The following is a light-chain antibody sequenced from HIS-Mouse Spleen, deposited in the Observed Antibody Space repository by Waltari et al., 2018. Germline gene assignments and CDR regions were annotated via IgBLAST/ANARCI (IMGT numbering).Light chain of an antibody. Sequence: QSALTQPASVSGSPGQSITISCTGPSSDVGGYNYVSWYQQHPGKAPKLIIYDFSNRPSGVSNRFSGSKSGNTASLTISGLQAEDEADYYCSSYTSSSFNVVFGGGTKLTVL. CDR2: DFS. CDR1: SSDVGGYNY. V-gene: IGLV2-14*03. J-gene: IGLJ2*01. CDR3: SSYTSSSFNVV.